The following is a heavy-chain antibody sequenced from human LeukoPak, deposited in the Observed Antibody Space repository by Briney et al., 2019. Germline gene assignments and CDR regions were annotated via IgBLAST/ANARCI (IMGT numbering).Heavy chain of an antibody. CDR3: SWELDVSFGRRLES. Sequence: GGSLRLSCATSGFNFNDAWMSWVRQAPGGGLEWVGRLKSKGGGATADYGAAVKGRFTISRDDSKSTLYLQMNSLKNEDTAVYFCSWELDVSFGRRLESWGQGTLVTVAS. J-gene: IGHJ4*02. V-gene: IGHV3-15*01. CDR2: LKSKGGGATA. D-gene: IGHD1-1*01. CDR1: GFNFNDAW.